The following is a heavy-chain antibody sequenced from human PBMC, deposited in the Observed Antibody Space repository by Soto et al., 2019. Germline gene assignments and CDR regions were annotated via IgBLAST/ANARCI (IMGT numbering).Heavy chain of an antibody. CDR1: VSSFVSYW. J-gene: IGHJ3*02. Sequence: GESLKISCKGSVSSFVSYWIAWVRQMPGKGLEWMGSIYSGDSDTTYSPSTQGQVTISADKSSTTAYLQWNTLKASDTAVYYCATVEGYHYDAFGNRDPFDIRTQGTKVTVSS. V-gene: IGHV5-51*01. CDR3: ATVEGYHYDAFGNRDPFDI. D-gene: IGHD3-22*01. CDR2: IYSGDSDT.